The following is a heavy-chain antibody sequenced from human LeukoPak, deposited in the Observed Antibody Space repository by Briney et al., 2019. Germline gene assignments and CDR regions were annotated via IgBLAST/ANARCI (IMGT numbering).Heavy chain of an antibody. J-gene: IGHJ4*02. D-gene: IGHD3-22*01. CDR1: GFSFSNAW. Sequence: GGSLRLSCAASGFSFSNAWMSWVRPAPGKGRWWVGRIKSKTDGGTTDYAAPVKGRLIISRDDTKSTLYLQMNSLRAEDTAVYYCAREDSSGYYYGYWGQGTLVTVSS. CDR2: IKSKTDGGTT. CDR3: AREDSSGYYYGY. V-gene: IGHV3-15*01.